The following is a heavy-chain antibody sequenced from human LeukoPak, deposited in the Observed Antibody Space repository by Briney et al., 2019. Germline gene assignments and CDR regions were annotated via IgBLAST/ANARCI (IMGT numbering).Heavy chain of an antibody. Sequence: GGSLRLSCAASGFTFSSYNMNWVRQAPGKVLEWVSSISGSSSYISYADSVKGRFTNSRDNAKSSVYLQMDSLRAEDTAVYYCARQFDYWGQGTLVTVSS. CDR3: ARQFDY. CDR1: GFTFSSYN. V-gene: IGHV3-21*01. J-gene: IGHJ4*02. CDR2: ISGSSSYI.